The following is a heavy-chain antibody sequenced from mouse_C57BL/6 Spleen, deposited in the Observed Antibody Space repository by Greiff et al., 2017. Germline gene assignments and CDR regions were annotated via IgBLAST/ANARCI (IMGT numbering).Heavy chain of an antibody. Sequence: VQLQQSGPELVKPGASVKISCKASGYSFTGYYMNWVKQSPEKSLGWIGEINPSTGGTTYNQKFKAKATLTVDKSSSTAYMQLKSLTSEDSAVYYCATYYDYDGGAYWGQGTLVTVSA. CDR2: INPSTGGT. V-gene: IGHV1-42*01. J-gene: IGHJ3*01. D-gene: IGHD2-4*01. CDR1: GYSFTGYY. CDR3: ATYYDYDGGAY.